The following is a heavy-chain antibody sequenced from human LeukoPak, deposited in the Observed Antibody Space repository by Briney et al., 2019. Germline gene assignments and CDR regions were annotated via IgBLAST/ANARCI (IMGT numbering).Heavy chain of an antibody. CDR2: IIPIFGTA. CDR1: GGTFSSYA. J-gene: IGHJ4*02. Sequence: GASVKVSCKASGGTFSSYAISWVRQAPGQGLEWMGGIIPIFGTANYAQKFQGRVTITADKSTSTAYMELSSLRSEDTAVYYCARATAMVTGLDYWGQGTLVTVSS. CDR3: ARATAMVTGLDY. V-gene: IGHV1-69*06. D-gene: IGHD5-18*01.